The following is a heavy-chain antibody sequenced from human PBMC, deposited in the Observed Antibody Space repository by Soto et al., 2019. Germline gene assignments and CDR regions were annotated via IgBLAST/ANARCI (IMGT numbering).Heavy chain of an antibody. CDR3: ASTFGSGAEMAV. J-gene: IGHJ6*02. Sequence: QVQLVQSGAEVKKPGASVKLSCKPSGYTFSGYYVHWVRQAPGQGLEWMGVFKPTGGGSTSYAQRFQGGATVTRKTPRSKVSRGLGGLRFAAPPGFFCASTFGSGAEMAVWGQGTRVT. D-gene: IGHD3-10*01. CDR1: GYTFSGYY. CDR2: FKPTGGGST. V-gene: IGHV1-46*01.